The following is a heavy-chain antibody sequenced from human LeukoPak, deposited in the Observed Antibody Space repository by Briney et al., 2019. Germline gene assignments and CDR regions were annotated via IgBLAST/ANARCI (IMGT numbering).Heavy chain of an antibody. CDR2: ISYDGSNK. CDR3: ARVRRIPGYSSSWYYFDY. CDR1: GFTFSSYA. V-gene: IGHV3-30*04. Sequence: GGSLRLSCAASGFTFSSYAMHWVRQAPGKGLEWVAVISYDGSNKYYADSVKGRFTISRDNAKNSLYLQMNSLRAEDTAVYYCARVRRIPGYSSSWYYFDYWGQGTLVTVSS. D-gene: IGHD6-13*01. J-gene: IGHJ4*02.